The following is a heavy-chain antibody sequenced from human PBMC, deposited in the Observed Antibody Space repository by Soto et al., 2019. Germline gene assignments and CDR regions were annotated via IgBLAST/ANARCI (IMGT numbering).Heavy chain of an antibody. Sequence: EVQLVESGGGLVQPGGSLRLSCAASGFTFSSYWMHWVRQAPGKGLAWVSRINSDGSSTNYADFVKGRFTISRDNAKNTLYLQMNSLRDEDTAVYYCARAIAVSGAYDAFDIWGQGTMVTVSS. J-gene: IGHJ3*02. D-gene: IGHD6-19*01. V-gene: IGHV3-74*01. CDR2: INSDGSST. CDR1: GFTFSSYW. CDR3: ARAIAVSGAYDAFDI.